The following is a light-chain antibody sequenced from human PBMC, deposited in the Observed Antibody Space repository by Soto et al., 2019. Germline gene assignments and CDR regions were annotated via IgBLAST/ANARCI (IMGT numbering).Light chain of an antibody. V-gene: IGLV1-44*01. CDR3: AESHDSRNGWV. CDR2: SSD. J-gene: IGLJ3*02. CDR1: SSNIGSNT. Sequence: QSVLTQPPSMSGTPGQRVTISWSGSSSNIGSNTVNWYQQLPGTAPKLLIYSSDQRPSGVPDRVSGSKSGTSASLAISGLQPEDEADYYCAESHDSRNGWVFGGGTKLTVL.